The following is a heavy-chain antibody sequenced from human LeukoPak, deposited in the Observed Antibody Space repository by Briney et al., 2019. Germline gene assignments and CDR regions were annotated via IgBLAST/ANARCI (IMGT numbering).Heavy chain of an antibody. V-gene: IGHV3-21*01. CDR3: ARGASSSWRENYFDY. D-gene: IGHD6-13*01. Sequence: GGSLRLSCAASGFDFSTYAINWVRQAPGKGLEWVSSISTTSSYIYYADSVKGRFTISRDNAKNSLYLQMNSLRAEDTAVYYCARGASSSWRENYFDYWGQGTLVTVSS. CDR2: ISTTSSYI. CDR1: GFDFSTYA. J-gene: IGHJ4*02.